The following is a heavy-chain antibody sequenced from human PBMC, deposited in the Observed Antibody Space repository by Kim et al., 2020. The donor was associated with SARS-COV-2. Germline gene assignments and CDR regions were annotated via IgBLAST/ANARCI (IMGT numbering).Heavy chain of an antibody. CDR1: GDSVSSNNAA. Sequence: SQTLSLTCAISGDSVSSNNAAWHWIRQSPSRGLEWLGRTYYRSKWYYDYALSVTSRMTINPDTSNNQFSLQLNSVTPAGTAVYYCGRGSYNSDSYWGQGTALTVSS. CDR2: TYYRSKWYY. CDR3: GRGSYNSDSY. J-gene: IGHJ4*02. D-gene: IGHD6-25*01. V-gene: IGHV6-1*01.